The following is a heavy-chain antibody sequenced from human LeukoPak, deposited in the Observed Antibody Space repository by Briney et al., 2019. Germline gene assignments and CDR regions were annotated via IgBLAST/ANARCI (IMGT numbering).Heavy chain of an antibody. CDR3: APSSSGYYVHFDY. D-gene: IGHD3-22*01. CDR2: ISYDGSNK. CDR1: GFTFSRYT. J-gene: IGHJ4*02. V-gene: IGHV3-30-3*01. Sequence: PGGSLRPSCAASGFTFSRYTMHWVRQAPGKGLEWVAVISYDGSNKYYAASVKGRFTISRDNSKNTLYLQMNSLRADDTAVYYCAPSSSGYYVHFDYWGQGTLVTVSS.